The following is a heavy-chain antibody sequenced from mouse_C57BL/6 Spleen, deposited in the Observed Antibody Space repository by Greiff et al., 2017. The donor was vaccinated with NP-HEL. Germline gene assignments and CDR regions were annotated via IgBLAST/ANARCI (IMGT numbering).Heavy chain of an antibody. D-gene: IGHD1-1*01. V-gene: IGHV1-50*01. CDR3: ARMIYYGSSYGY. CDR2: IDPSDSYT. CDR1: GYTFTSYW. Sequence: VKLMESGAELVKPGASVKLSCKASGYTFTSYWMQWVKQRPGQGLEWIGEIDPSDSYTNYNQKFKGKATLTVDTSSSTAYMQLSSLTSEDSAVYYCARMIYYGSSYGYWGQGTTLTVSS. J-gene: IGHJ2*01.